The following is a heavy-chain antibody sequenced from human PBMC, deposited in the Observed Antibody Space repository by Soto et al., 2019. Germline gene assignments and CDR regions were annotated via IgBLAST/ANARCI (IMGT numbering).Heavy chain of an antibody. J-gene: IGHJ4*02. V-gene: IGHV3-30-3*01. CDR1: GFTFSSYA. D-gene: IGHD2-15*01. CDR3: ARDLRVALGYRQRGDY. Sequence: QVQLVESGGGVVQPGRSLRLSCAASGFTFSSYAMHWVRQAPGKGLEWVAVISYDGSNKYYADSVKGRFTISRDNSKNPLYLQMNSLGAEDTAVYYWARDLRVALGYRQRGDYWGQGTLVTVSS. CDR2: ISYDGSNK.